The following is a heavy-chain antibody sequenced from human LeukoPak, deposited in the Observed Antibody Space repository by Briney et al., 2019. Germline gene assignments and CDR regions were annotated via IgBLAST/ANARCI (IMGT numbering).Heavy chain of an antibody. V-gene: IGHV3-23*01. J-gene: IGHJ4*02. CDR3: AKVSRIQLWVFDY. CDR2: ISGSGGST. D-gene: IGHD5-18*01. Sequence: PGGSLRLSCAASGFTFSSYAMSWVRQAPGKGLEWVSAISGSGGSTYYADSVKGRSTISRDNSKNTLYLQMNSLRAEDTAVYYCAKVSRIQLWVFDYWGQGTLVTVSS. CDR1: GFTFSSYA.